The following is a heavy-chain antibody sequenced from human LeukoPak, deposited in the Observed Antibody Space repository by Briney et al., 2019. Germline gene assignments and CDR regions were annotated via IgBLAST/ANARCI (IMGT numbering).Heavy chain of an antibody. D-gene: IGHD1-20*01. CDR3: ARDSSEYNWNYSDY. V-gene: IGHV1-2*02. Sequence: ASVKVSCKASGYTFTGYYMHWVRQAPGQGLEWMGWINPNSGGTNYAQKFQGRVTMTRDTSISTAYMELSRLSSDDTAVYYCARDSSEYNWNYSDYWGQGTLVTVSS. CDR1: GYTFTGYY. J-gene: IGHJ4*02. CDR2: INPNSGGT.